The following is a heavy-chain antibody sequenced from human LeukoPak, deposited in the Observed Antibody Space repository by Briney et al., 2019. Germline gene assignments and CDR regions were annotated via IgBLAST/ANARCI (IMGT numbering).Heavy chain of an antibody. CDR1: GYSFTNYW. V-gene: IGHV5-51*01. CDR2: IYRGDCDT. CDR3: ARLLTSGSNIRDWFDP. J-gene: IGHJ5*02. D-gene: IGHD3-16*01. Sequence: GESLKISCKGSGYSFTNYWIGWVRQLPGKGLEWMGIIYRGDCDTRYNPSFQGQVTLSADKSISTAYLQWSNLKASDTAMYYCARLLTSGSNIRDWFDPWGQGTLVTVSS.